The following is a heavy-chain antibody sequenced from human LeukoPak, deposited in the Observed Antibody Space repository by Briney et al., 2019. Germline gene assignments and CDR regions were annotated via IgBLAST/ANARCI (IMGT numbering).Heavy chain of an antibody. Sequence: PSETLPLTCAVSGASISTNTYYWGWIRQPPGKGLEWIGSISYSGSTYYNPSLKSRVTISGDTSKNQFSLKLSSVTAADTAMYYCARAKSGTAGGFDYWGQGTLVTVSS. J-gene: IGHJ4*02. V-gene: IGHV4-39*01. CDR3: ARAKSGTAGGFDY. CDR2: ISYSGST. D-gene: IGHD3-3*01. CDR1: GASISTNTYY.